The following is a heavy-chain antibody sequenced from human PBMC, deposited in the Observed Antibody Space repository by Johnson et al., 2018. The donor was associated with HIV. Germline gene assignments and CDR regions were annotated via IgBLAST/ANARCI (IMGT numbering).Heavy chain of an antibody. Sequence: VQLVESGGGLVQPGGSLRLSCAASGFRFSSFEMIWVRQAPGKGLEWVAIIYSGGSTYYADSVKGRFTISRDNSKDTLYLEMNSLRAEDTAVYYCARDYETIWGQGTMVTVSS. V-gene: IGHV3-66*02. D-gene: IGHD3-16*01. CDR1: GFRFSSFE. J-gene: IGHJ3*02. CDR3: ARDYETI. CDR2: IYSGGST.